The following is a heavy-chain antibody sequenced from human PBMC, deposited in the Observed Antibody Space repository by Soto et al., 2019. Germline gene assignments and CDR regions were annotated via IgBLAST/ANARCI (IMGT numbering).Heavy chain of an antibody. V-gene: IGHV1-69*12. Sequence: QVQLVQSGAEVKKPWSSVKVSCKASGGTFSSYAISWVRQAPGQGLEWMGGIIPIFGTANYAQNFQGRVTITADESTSTAYMELSSLRSEDTAVYYCARDGGIAVVGRGWFDPWGLGTLVTVSS. D-gene: IGHD6-19*01. CDR2: IIPIFGTA. CDR3: ARDGGIAVVGRGWFDP. J-gene: IGHJ5*02. CDR1: GGTFSSYA.